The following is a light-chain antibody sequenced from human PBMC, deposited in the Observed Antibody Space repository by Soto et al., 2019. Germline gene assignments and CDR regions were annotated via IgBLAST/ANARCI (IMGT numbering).Light chain of an antibody. V-gene: IGKV1-5*03. CDR3: QQYSIYPIT. CDR1: QSISSW. CDR2: KAS. Sequence: DIQMTQSPSTLPVSVGDRVTITCRASQSISSWLAWYQQKPGKAPKSLIYKASSLESGVPSRFSGSGSGTEFTLTISSLQPDDFATYYCQQYSIYPITFGQGTRLEIK. J-gene: IGKJ5*01.